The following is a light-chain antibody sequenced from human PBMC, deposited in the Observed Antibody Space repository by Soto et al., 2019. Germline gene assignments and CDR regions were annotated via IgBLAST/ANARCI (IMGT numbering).Light chain of an antibody. V-gene: IGLV3-21*02. CDR2: EDS. J-gene: IGLJ1*01. CDR3: QVWDGSSDHYV. CDR1: NIGSKS. Sequence: SSELTQPPSVSVAPGQTARITCGGDNIGSKSVHWYQQKPGQAPVLVVYEDSDRPSGIPERFSGSNSGNTATLTISRVEAGDEADYYCQVWDGSSDHYVFGTGTKVTVL.